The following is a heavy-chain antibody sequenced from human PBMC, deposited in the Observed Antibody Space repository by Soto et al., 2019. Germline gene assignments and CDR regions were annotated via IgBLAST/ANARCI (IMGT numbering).Heavy chain of an antibody. D-gene: IGHD6-13*01. CDR3: ARLSSSWYESWDY. V-gene: IGHV3-48*03. J-gene: IGHJ4*02. CDR2: ISSSGSTI. CDR1: GFTFSSYE. Sequence: GGSLRLSCAASGFTFSSYEMNWVRQAPGKGLEWVSYISSSGSTIYYADSVKGRFTISRDNAKNSLYLQMNSLRAEDTAVYYCARLSSSWYESWDYWGQGTLVTVSS.